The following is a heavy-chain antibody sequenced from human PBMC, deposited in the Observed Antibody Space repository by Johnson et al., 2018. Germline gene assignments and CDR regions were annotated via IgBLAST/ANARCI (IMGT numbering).Heavy chain of an antibody. CDR1: GFTFDDYA. CDR3: ASPMYSRAAFDS. V-gene: IGHV3-9*01. D-gene: IGHD6-13*01. Sequence: VQLVQSGGGLVQXGRSLRLSCAASGFTFDDYAMHWVRQAPGKGLEWVSGISWNSGSIGYADSVQGRFTIARDNAKNPLYLQMNSLRAEATAVYYCASPMYSRAAFDSWGQGTMVTVSS. CDR2: ISWNSGSI. J-gene: IGHJ3*02.